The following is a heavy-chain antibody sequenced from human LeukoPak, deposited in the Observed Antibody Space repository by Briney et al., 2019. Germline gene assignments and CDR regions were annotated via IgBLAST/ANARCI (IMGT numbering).Heavy chain of an antibody. Sequence: PGGSLRLSCAASGFTFTNAWMSWVRQAPGKGLEWVGRIKSKIDGGTTDYAAPVKGRFTISRDDSKNTLYLQMNSLRAEDTAVYYCAKEFGGIAAAGNYWGQGTLVTVSS. J-gene: IGHJ4*02. CDR3: AKEFGGIAAAGNY. CDR1: GFTFTNAW. CDR2: IKSKIDGGTT. D-gene: IGHD6-13*01. V-gene: IGHV3-15*01.